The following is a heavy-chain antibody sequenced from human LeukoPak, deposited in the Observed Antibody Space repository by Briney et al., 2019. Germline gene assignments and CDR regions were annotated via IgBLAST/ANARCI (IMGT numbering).Heavy chain of an antibody. CDR3: ARDSCSSSSSCYIYWFDP. CDR2: ISGYNGNT. CDR1: GYTFTSYG. V-gene: IGHV1-18*01. D-gene: IGHD2-2*02. J-gene: IGHJ5*02. Sequence: ASVKVSCKASGYTFTSYGISWVRQAPGQGREWMGWISGYNGNTKYAQKVEGRVTMTTDTSTSTAYMELRSLRYDDTAVYYCARDSCSSSSSCYIYWFDPWGQGTLVTVSS.